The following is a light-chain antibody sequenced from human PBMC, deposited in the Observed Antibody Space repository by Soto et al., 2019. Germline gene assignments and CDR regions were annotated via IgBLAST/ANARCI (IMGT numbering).Light chain of an antibody. CDR1: SGHSNYA. CDR3: QTWVTGIHI. CDR2: LNSDGSH. Sequence: QPVLTQSPSASASLGASVKLTCTLSSGHSNYAIAWHQQQPEKGPRFLMKLNSDGSHSKGDRIPDRFSGSSSGAERYLTISTLQSEDEADYYCQTWVTGIHIFGGGTQLTVL. V-gene: IGLV4-69*01. J-gene: IGLJ2*01.